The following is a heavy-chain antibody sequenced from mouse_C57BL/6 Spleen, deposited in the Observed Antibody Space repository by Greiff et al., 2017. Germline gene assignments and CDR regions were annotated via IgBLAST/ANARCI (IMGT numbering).Heavy chain of an antibody. CDR3: ARQVYGRSFYAMDY. Sequence: VQLKQSGGGLVKPGGSLKLSCAASGFTFSDYGMHWVRQAPEKGLEWVAYISSGSSTIYYADTVKGRFTIARDNAKNTLFLQMTRLKSEDTAMYYCARQVYGRSFYAMDYWGQGTSVTVSS. J-gene: IGHJ4*01. V-gene: IGHV5-17*01. CDR2: ISSGSSTI. CDR1: GFTFSDYG. D-gene: IGHD1-1*01.